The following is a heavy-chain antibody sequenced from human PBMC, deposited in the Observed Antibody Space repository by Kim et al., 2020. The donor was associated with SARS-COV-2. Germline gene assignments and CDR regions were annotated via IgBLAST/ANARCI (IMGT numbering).Heavy chain of an antibody. D-gene: IGHD1-26*01. J-gene: IGHJ4*02. CDR2: IYGSGIT. CDR1: GGSVNTADYY. CDR3: ARLGSALDD. V-gene: IGHV4-61*08. Sequence: SETLSLTCTVSGGSVNTADYYWTWIRQPPGKGLEWIGYIYGSGITYYNSSLKSRVTISVDTSKDQFSLKLSSVTAADTAVYYCARLGSALDDLGQGTPAT.